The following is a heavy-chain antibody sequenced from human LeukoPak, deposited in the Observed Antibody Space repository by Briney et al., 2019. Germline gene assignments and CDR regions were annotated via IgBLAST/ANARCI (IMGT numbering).Heavy chain of an antibody. CDR2: ISSSSSSYI. J-gene: IGHJ6*03. CDR3: ARARRSSKPMDV. CDR1: GFTFSSYS. V-gene: IGHV3-21*01. D-gene: IGHD6-13*01. Sequence: GGSLRLSCAASGFTFSSYSMNWVRQAPGKGLEWVSSISSSSSSYIYYADSVKGRFTISRDNAKNSLYLQMNSLRAVDTAVYYCARARRSSKPMDVWGKGTTVTISS.